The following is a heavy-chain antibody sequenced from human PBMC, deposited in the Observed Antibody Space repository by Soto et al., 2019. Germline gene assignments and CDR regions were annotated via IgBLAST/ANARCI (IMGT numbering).Heavy chain of an antibody. V-gene: IGHV3-21*01. CDR1: GFTFIGYS. D-gene: IGHD2-2*02. CDR3: ARDGPGVPAAIDYYYYGMDV. CDR2: ISSSSSYI. Sequence: GGSLRLSCAASGFTFIGYSMNWVRQAPGKGLEWVSSISSSSSYIYYADSVKGRFTISRDNAKNSLYLQMNSLRAEDTAVYYCARDGPGVPAAIDYYYYGMDVWGQGTTVTVSS. J-gene: IGHJ6*02.